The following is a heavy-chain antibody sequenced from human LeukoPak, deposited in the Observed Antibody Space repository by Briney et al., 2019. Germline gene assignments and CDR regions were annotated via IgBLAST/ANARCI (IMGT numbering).Heavy chain of an antibody. V-gene: IGHV4-39*07. CDR1: GGSISSSSYY. D-gene: IGHD6-19*01. Sequence: PSETLSLTCTVSGGSISSSSYYWGWIRQPPGKGLEWIGSIYYSGSTYYNPSLKSRVTISVDTSKNQFSLKLSSVTAADTAVYYCARASGWYFSDAFDIWGQGTMVTVSS. J-gene: IGHJ3*02. CDR2: IYYSGST. CDR3: ARASGWYFSDAFDI.